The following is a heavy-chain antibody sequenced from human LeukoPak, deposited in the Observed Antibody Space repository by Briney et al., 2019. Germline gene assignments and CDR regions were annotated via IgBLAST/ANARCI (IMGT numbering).Heavy chain of an antibody. CDR1: GGSISSGDYY. Sequence: SETLSLTCTVSGGSISSGDYYWSWIRQPPGKGLEWIGYIYYSGSTYYSPSLKSRVTISVDTSKNQFSLKLSSVTAADTAVYYCARDAYYDFWSGLYGMDVWGQGTTVTVSS. V-gene: IGHV4-30-4*01. J-gene: IGHJ6*02. D-gene: IGHD3-3*01. CDR2: IYYSGST. CDR3: ARDAYYDFWSGLYGMDV.